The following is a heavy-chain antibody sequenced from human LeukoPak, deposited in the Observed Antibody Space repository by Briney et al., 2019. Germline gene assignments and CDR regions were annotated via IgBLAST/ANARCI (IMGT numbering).Heavy chain of an antibody. CDR1: GGSFSGYY. V-gene: IGHV4-34*01. J-gene: IGHJ4*02. Sequence: TSETLSLTCAVYGGSFSGYYWSWIRQPPGKGLEWIGEINHSGSTNYNPSLKSRVTISVDTSKSQFSLKLTSLTAADTAVYYCAREGSSGYYPYWGQGILVTVSS. D-gene: IGHD3-22*01. CDR3: AREGSSGYYPY. CDR2: INHSGST.